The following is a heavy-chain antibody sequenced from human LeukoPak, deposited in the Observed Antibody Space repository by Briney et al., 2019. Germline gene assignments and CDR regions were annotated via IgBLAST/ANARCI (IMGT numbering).Heavy chain of an antibody. CDR2: MNSDWSST. J-gene: IGHJ4*02. CDR1: GFTLSSYW. D-gene: IGHD3-22*01. V-gene: IGHV3-74*01. Sequence: GGSLRLSCAASGFTLSSYWMHWVRQAPGKGVVWVSRMNSDWSSTSYAGSVKGPFTISRDNAQNTLYLQMTSLRAEDTPVYYCARGTVVIPPWGQGTLVTVSS. CDR3: ARGTVVIPP.